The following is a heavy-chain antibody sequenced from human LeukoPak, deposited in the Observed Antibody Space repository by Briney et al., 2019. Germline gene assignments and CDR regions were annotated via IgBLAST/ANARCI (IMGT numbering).Heavy chain of an antibody. V-gene: IGHV3-23*01. J-gene: IGHJ4*02. Sequence: GGSLRLSCAASGLTFSSYAMSWVRQAPGKGLEWVSAISGSGGSTYYADSVKGRFTISRDNSKNTLYLQMNSLRAEDTAVYYCAKGRYSSSWYLIDYWGQGTLVTVSS. CDR2: ISGSGGST. CDR1: GLTFSSYA. D-gene: IGHD6-13*01. CDR3: AKGRYSSSWYLIDY.